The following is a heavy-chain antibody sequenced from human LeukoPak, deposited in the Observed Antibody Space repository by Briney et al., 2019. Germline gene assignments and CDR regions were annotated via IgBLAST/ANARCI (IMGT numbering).Heavy chain of an antibody. CDR3: ARAVVQYCSGGSCYSGEGYYYYMDV. J-gene: IGHJ6*03. D-gene: IGHD2-15*01. Sequence: ASVKVSCKASGYTFTDYYIHWVRQAPGQGLEWMAWIDPNSGATNYAQKFQGRITMTRDMSTSTVYMELSSLRSEDTAVYYCARAVVQYCSGGSCYSGEGYYYYMDVWGKGTTVTVSS. CDR1: GYTFTDYY. CDR2: IDPNSGAT. V-gene: IGHV1-2*02.